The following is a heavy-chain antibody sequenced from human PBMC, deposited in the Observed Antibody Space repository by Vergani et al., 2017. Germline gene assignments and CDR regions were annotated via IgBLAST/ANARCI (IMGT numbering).Heavy chain of an antibody. D-gene: IGHD3-22*01. CDR1: ESSFISNE. V-gene: IGHV5-10-1*01. CDR2: IDPSDSYT. Sequence: EVMLVQSGAEVKKPGESLKISCKYSESSFISNEIAWVRQMSGKGLQWMGRIDPSDSYTNYSPSFQGHVTISADKSISTAYLQWSSLKASDTAMYYCARVGWSYYDSSGYYYAPGGWFDPWGQGTLVTVSS. J-gene: IGHJ5*02. CDR3: ARVGWSYYDSSGYYYAPGGWFDP.